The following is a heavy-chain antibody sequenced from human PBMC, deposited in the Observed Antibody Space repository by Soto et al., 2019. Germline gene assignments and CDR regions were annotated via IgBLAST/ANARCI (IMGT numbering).Heavy chain of an antibody. J-gene: IGHJ6*02. CDR3: ARDGPRSYGSYYYYGMDV. CDR2: ISAYNGNT. CDR1: GYTFTSYG. V-gene: IGHV1-18*01. D-gene: IGHD5-18*01. Sequence: VASVKVSCKASGYTFTSYGISWVRQAPGQGLEWMGWISAYNGNTNYAQKLQGRVTMTTDTSTSTAYMELRSLRSDDTAVYYCARDGPRSYGSYYYYGMDVWGQGTTVTVSS.